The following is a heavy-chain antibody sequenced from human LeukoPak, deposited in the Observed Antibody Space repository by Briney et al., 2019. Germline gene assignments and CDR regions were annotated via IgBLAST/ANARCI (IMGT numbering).Heavy chain of an antibody. CDR1: GFTFSIYN. V-gene: IGHV3-74*01. CDR3: AKAGQWLVPSDAFDI. J-gene: IGHJ3*02. D-gene: IGHD6-19*01. Sequence: GGSLRLSCAASGFTFSIYNMHWVRHAPGKGLVWVSRINGDGTSTNYADAVKGRFTVSRDNAKNTLYLQMNSLRAEDTAVYYCAKAGQWLVPSDAFDIWGQGTMVTVSS. CDR2: INGDGTST.